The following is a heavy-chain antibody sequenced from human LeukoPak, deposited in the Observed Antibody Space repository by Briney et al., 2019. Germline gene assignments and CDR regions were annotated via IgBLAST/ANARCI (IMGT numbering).Heavy chain of an antibody. D-gene: IGHD6-19*01. CDR2: IISDGSST. CDR1: GFTFSSYW. V-gene: IGHV3-74*01. J-gene: IGHJ4*02. CDR3: ARGSGWNGEDY. Sequence: SGGSLRLSCAASGFTFSSYWMHWVRHAPGKGLVWVSRIISDGSSTDYADSVKGRFTISRDNAENTLYLQMNSLRAEDTAVYYCARGSGWNGEDYWGQGTLVTVSS.